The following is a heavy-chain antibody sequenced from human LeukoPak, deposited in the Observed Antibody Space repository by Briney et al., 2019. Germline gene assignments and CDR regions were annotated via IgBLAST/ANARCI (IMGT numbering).Heavy chain of an antibody. Sequence: GGSLRLSCAASGFTFSSYAMSWVRQAPGKGLEWVSAISGSGGSTYYADSVKGRFTISRDNSKNTLYLQMNSLRAEDTAVYYCAKLVDYYGSGSYFNYYYYYGMDVWGHGTTVTVSS. J-gene: IGHJ6*02. CDR2: ISGSGGST. CDR1: GFTFSSYA. V-gene: IGHV3-23*01. D-gene: IGHD3-10*01. CDR3: AKLVDYYGSGSYFNYYYYYGMDV.